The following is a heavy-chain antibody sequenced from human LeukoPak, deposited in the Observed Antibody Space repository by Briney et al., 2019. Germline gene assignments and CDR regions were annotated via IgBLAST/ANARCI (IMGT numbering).Heavy chain of an antibody. Sequence: ASVKVSCTASGYTFTSYGISWVRQAPGQGLEWMGCISAYNGNTNYAQKLKGRVTMTTDTSTSTSYMELKSLRADDTAVYYCARASNDYGDYYFDCWGQGTLVTVSS. J-gene: IGHJ4*02. CDR1: GYTFTSYG. D-gene: IGHD4-17*01. CDR2: ISAYNGNT. V-gene: IGHV1-18*01. CDR3: ARASNDYGDYYFDC.